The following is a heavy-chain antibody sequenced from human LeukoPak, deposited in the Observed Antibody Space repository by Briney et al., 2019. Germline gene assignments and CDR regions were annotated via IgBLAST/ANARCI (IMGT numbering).Heavy chain of an antibody. J-gene: IGHJ4*02. D-gene: IGHD6-19*01. V-gene: IGHV3-13*01. CDR2: IGIRGDT. Sequence: GGSLRLSCAASGFTFIDYDMHWVRQVIGKGLEWVSAIGIRGDTHYSGTVKGRFTISRENAESSLYLQMNSLRAEDTAVYYCARGGIQVSGIDEFDYWGQGTLVTVSS. CDR1: GFTFIDYD. CDR3: ARGGIQVSGIDEFDY.